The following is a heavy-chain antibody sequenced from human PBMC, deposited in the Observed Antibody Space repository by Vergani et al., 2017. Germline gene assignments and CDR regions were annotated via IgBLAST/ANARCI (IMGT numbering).Heavy chain of an antibody. CDR3: ARVRDHSMVRGVVDY. CDR1: GGSFSGYY. Sequence: QVQLRQWGAGLLKPSETLFLTCAVYGGSFSGYYWSWIRQPPGKALEWIGEIHHSGSTNYNSSPKSRVTISVDTSKNQFSLKLSSVTAADTAVYYCARVRDHSMVRGVVDYWGQGTLVTVSS. CDR2: IHHSGST. J-gene: IGHJ4*02. D-gene: IGHD3-10*01. V-gene: IGHV4-34*01.